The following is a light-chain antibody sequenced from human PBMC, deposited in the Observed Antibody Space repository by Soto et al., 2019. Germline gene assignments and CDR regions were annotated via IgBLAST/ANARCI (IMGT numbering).Light chain of an antibody. CDR3: SSYTSSSAVI. V-gene: IGLV2-14*01. CDR2: GVS. J-gene: IGLJ2*01. CDR1: SSDVGGYNY. Sequence: QSALTQPASVSGSPGQSITISCTGTSSDVGGYNYVSWYQQHAGRAPKLMIYGVSNRPSGVSNRFSGSRSGNTASLTISELKAGDEADYYGSSYTSSSAVIFGGGTKLTVL.